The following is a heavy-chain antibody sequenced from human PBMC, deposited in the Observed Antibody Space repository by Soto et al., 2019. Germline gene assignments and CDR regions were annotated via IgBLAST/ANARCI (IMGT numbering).Heavy chain of an antibody. CDR2: IRNDGSNK. J-gene: IGHJ4*02. D-gene: IGHD4-17*01. CDR1: GFNFSSYG. CDR3: ARDDPVKLFDY. V-gene: IGHV3-33*01. Sequence: GVSLRLSCAAAGFNFSSYGRHWVRQAPGKGLEWVAVIRNDGSNKYYADSVKGRFTISRDNAKNSLYLQMNSLRAEDTAVYYCARDDPVKLFDYWGQGTLVTVSS.